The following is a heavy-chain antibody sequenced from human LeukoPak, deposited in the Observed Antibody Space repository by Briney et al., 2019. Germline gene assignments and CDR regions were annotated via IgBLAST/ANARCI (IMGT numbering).Heavy chain of an antibody. CDR3: ARGYCSRTRCPRPNGFDP. CDR2: ISGSGGST. Sequence: QPGGSLRLSCAASGFTFSSYAMSWVRQAPGKGLEWVSAISGSGGSTYYADSVKGRFTISRDNSKNTLYLQMNSLRAEDTAVYYCARGYCSRTRCPRPNGFDPSGQGTLVTVSS. CDR1: GFTFSSYA. V-gene: IGHV3-23*01. D-gene: IGHD2-2*01. J-gene: IGHJ5*02.